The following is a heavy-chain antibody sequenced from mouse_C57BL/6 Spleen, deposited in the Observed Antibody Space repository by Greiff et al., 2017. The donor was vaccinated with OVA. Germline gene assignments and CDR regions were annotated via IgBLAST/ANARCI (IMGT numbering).Heavy chain of an antibody. CDR1: GFTFSDYG. V-gene: IGHV5-17*01. D-gene: IGHD1-1*01. CDR2: ISSGSSTI. J-gene: IGHJ3*01. Sequence: EVQGVESGGGLVKPGGSLKLSCAASGFTFSDYGMHWVRQAPEKGLEWVAYISSGSSTIYYADTVKGRFTISRNKAKNTLFLQMTSLRSEDTAVYYCGRGLLRGGWGFAYWGQGTLLTVSA. CDR3: GRGLLRGGWGFAY.